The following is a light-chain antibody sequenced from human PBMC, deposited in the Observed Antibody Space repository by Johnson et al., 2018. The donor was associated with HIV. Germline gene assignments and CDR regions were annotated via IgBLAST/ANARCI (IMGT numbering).Light chain of an antibody. CDR1: NSNIGNNY. J-gene: IGLJ1*01. CDR3: GTWDSSLSAV. Sequence: QSLLTQPPSVSAAPGQKVTISCSGSNSNIGNNYVSWYQQVPGTAPKLLIYDNNKRPSGIPDRFSGSKSGTSATLGITGLQTGDEADYYCGTWDSSLSAVFGTGTQVTVL. V-gene: IGLV1-51*01. CDR2: DNN.